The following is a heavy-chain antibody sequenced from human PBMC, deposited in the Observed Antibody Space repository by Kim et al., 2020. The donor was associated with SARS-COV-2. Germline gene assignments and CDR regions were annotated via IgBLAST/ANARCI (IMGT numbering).Heavy chain of an antibody. J-gene: IGHJ2*01. Sequence: SRVTISVDTSKNQFSLKLSSVTAADTAVYYCASFSATLLWFGESPGYFDLWGRGTLVTVSS. V-gene: IGHV4-39*01. D-gene: IGHD3-10*01. CDR3: ASFSATLLWFGESPGYFDL.